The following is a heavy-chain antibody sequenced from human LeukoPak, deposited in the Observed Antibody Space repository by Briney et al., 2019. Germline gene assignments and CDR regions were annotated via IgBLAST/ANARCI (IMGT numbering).Heavy chain of an antibody. J-gene: IGHJ4*02. Sequence: GGSLRLSCAASGFTFSSYSMNWVRQAPGKGLEWVSFISSSSSTIYYADSVKGRFTISRDNAKNSLYLQMNSLGAEDTAVYYCARDRGGSYSAIDYWGQGTLVTVSS. V-gene: IGHV3-48*04. CDR1: GFTFSSYS. D-gene: IGHD1-26*01. CDR3: ARDRGGSYSAIDY. CDR2: ISSSSSTI.